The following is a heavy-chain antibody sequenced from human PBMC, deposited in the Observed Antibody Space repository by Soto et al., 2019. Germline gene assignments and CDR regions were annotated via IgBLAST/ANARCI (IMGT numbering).Heavy chain of an antibody. CDR2: IYNRGST. CDR1: GGXISSYY. Sequence: PSETLSLTCTVSGGXISSYYWSWIRQPPGKGLEWIGHIYNRGSTNYNPSLKSRVTISVDTSRNQFSLKLSSVTAADTAVYYCARSIAAPRWFEPWGQGTLVTVSS. J-gene: IGHJ5*02. V-gene: IGHV4-59*01. D-gene: IGHD6-25*01. CDR3: ARSIAAPRWFEP.